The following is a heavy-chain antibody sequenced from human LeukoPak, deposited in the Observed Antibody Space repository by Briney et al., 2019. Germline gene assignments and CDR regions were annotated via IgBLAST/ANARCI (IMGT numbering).Heavy chain of an antibody. CDR2: IWYDGHNN. V-gene: IGHV3-33*01. CDR1: GFTFSKYG. J-gene: IGHJ4*02. CDR3: AREWGLIAVAGDPGY. Sequence: GGSLRLSCVASGFTFSKYGMHWVRQAPGKGLQWLAIIWYDGHNNYYADSVKGRFTISRDNSKNTLFLEMNDLKAEDTAVYYCAREWGLIAVAGDPGYWGQGTLVTVSS. D-gene: IGHD2-21*01.